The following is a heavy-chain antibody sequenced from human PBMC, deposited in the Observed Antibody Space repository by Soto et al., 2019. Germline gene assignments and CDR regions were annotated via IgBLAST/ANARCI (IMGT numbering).Heavy chain of an antibody. CDR3: ACNPLVVGPPGGYFDY. Sequence: SGPTLVTPTQTLTLTCTFSGFSLSTSGMRVSWIRQPPGKALEWLARIDWDDDKFYSTSLMTRLTISKDTSKNQVVLTMTNMDPLDTATYYCACNPLVVGPPGGYFDYWGQGTLLTV. D-gene: IGHD2-15*01. CDR2: IDWDDDK. CDR1: GFSLSTSGMR. V-gene: IGHV2-70*04. J-gene: IGHJ4*02.